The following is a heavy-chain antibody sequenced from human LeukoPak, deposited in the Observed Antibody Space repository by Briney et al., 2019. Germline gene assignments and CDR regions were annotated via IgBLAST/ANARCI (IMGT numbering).Heavy chain of an antibody. CDR1: GGSISSYY. J-gene: IGHJ4*02. Sequence: SETLSLTCTVSGGSISSYYWSWIRQPPGKGLEWIGYIYYSGSTNYNPSLKSRVTISVDTSKNQFSLKLSPVTAADTAVYYCASLYGSGSYYFDYWGQGTLVTVSS. V-gene: IGHV4-59*01. D-gene: IGHD3-10*01. CDR2: IYYSGST. CDR3: ASLYGSGSYYFDY.